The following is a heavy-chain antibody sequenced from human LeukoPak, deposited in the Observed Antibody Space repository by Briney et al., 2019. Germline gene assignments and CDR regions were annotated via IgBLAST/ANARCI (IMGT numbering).Heavy chain of an antibody. J-gene: IGHJ6*03. D-gene: IGHD5-18*01. Sequence: SETLSLTCTVYGGSISSYYWSWIRQPPGKGLEWIGYIYYSGRTNYNTSLKSRVTISVDTSKNQFSLKLSSVTAADTAVYYCARDRRYSYGFQAESENYYYYYYMDVWGKGTTVTVSS. CDR1: GGSISSYY. CDR3: ARDRRYSYGFQAESENYYYYYYMDV. CDR2: IYYSGRT. V-gene: IGHV4-59*12.